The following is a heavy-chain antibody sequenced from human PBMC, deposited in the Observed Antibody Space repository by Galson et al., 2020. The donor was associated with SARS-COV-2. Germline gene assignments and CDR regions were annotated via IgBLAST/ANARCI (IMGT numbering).Heavy chain of an antibody. J-gene: IGHJ4*02. V-gene: IGHV3-30-3*01. CDR2: ISYDGSNK. Sequence: GESLKISCTVSGFTFSTYTMHWVRQAPGKGLEWVAVISYDGSNKYYADSVKGRFTISRDNSRNTLYLQMNSLIPENTAVYYCARGPTGSYYDYFDYWGQGTLAIVSS. CDR3: ARGPTGSYYDYFDY. CDR1: GFTFSTYT. D-gene: IGHD1-26*01.